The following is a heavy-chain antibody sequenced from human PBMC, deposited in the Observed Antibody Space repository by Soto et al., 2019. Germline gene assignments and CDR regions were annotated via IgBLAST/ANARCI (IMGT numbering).Heavy chain of an antibody. CDR2: ITGSGGNT. CDR1: GFTFSSYA. Sequence: EVQLLESGGGLVQPGGSLRLSCAASGFTFSSYAMTWVRQAPGKGLEWVSGITGSGGNTYYADSVKGLFTISRDNSKNTLSLQMSSLRADDTAVYDCAQGCGSNCYVGGIWGQGTLVTVSS. J-gene: IGHJ4*02. CDR3: AQGCGSNCYVGGI. D-gene: IGHD2-21*02. V-gene: IGHV3-23*01.